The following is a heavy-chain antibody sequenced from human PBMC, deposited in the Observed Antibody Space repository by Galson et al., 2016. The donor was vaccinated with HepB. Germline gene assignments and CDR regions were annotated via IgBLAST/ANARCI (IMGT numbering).Heavy chain of an antibody. D-gene: IGHD6-13*01. V-gene: IGHV4-59*02. J-gene: IGHJ6*02. CDR3: ARVRHIAAAGSFNYHSLDV. Sequence: SETLSLTCSVSGGSVNSDYWSWVRRPPGMGLEWIGYGHYSGSTNYSPSLKSRVSILLDTSKNQYSLRLTSVTAADTAVYYCARVRHIAAAGSFNYHSLDVWGHGTTVTVS. CDR2: GHYSGST. CDR1: GGSVNSDY.